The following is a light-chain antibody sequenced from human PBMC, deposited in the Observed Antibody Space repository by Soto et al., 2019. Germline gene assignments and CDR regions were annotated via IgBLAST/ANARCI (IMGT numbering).Light chain of an antibody. Sequence: DIQMTQSPSTLSGSVGDRVTITFRASQTINSWLAWYQEKPGKAPKLLIYKASTLKSGVQSRFSGSGSGTEFTLTISSLQPDDFATYYCQHYNSYSEAFGQGTKVDIK. CDR1: QTINSW. J-gene: IGKJ1*01. CDR3: QHYNSYSEA. CDR2: KAS. V-gene: IGKV1-5*03.